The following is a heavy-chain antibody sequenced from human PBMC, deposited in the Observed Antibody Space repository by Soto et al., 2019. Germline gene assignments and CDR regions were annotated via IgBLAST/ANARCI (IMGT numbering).Heavy chain of an antibody. V-gene: IGHV1-18*01. D-gene: IGHD1-7*01. CDR2: ISAYNGNT. J-gene: IGHJ5*02. CDR1: GYTFTSYG. CDR3: ARSLELIWWFDP. Sequence: ASVKVSCKASGYTFTSYGISWVRQAPGQGLEWMGWISAYNGNTNYAQKLQGRVTMTTDTSTSTAYMELRSLGSDDTAVYYCARSLELIWWFDPWGQGTPVTVSS.